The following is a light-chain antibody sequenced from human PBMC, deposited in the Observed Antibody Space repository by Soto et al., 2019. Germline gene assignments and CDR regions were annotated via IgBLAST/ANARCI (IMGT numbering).Light chain of an antibody. Sequence: LLSSPRESAALACIASQSVSRQLGVYQQKPGQAPRLVIYDASNRATGIPARVRGGGSLPDLTLSISALPTEDFVVYYWKQYGSSPLNFGGGTKVDIK. V-gene: IGKV3-20*01. CDR2: DAS. J-gene: IGKJ4*01. CDR1: QSVSRQ. CDR3: KQYGSSPLN.